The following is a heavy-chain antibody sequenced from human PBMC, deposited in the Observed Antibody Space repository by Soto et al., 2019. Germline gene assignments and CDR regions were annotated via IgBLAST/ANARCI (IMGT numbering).Heavy chain of an antibody. CDR1: SFTFSSYE. CDR2: ISSSVGTI. V-gene: IGHV3-48*03. Sequence: CLSIFCAAPSFTFSSYEMNWVRQAQGRGLEWVSYISSSVGTIYHADSVKGRFTISRDNAKNSLYLQMNSLRAEDTAVYYCARDRRLHSYDSTGYLSSFDYSGQPTLLTVSS. CDR3: ARDRRLHSYDSTGYLSSFDY. J-gene: IGHJ4*02. D-gene: IGHD3-22*01.